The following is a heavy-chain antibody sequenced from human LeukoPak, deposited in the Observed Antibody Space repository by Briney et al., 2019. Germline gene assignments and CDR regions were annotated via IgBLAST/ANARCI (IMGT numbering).Heavy chain of an antibody. V-gene: IGHV5-51*01. CDR2: IYLGDSDT. Sequence: GESLNISCQGSGYSFTSYWIGWVRQLPGKGLEWMGIIYLGDSDTKYSPSFQGQVTISADKSISTAYLQWSSLKASDTAMYYCAKQPTSMVRGIIITDYYFDYWGQGTLVTVSS. D-gene: IGHD3-10*01. J-gene: IGHJ4*02. CDR3: AKQPTSMVRGIIITDYYFDY. CDR1: GYSFTSYW.